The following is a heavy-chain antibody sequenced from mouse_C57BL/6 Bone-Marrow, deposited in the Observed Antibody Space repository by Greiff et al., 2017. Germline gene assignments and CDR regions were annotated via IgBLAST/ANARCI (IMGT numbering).Heavy chain of an antibody. V-gene: IGHV1-81*01. J-gene: IGHJ3*01. CDR3: ARRYYDYDVGWFAH. CDR2: IYPRSGNT. D-gene: IGHD2-4*01. Sequence: VKLVESGAELARPGASVKLSCKASGYTFTSYGISWVKQRTGQGLEWIGEIYPRSGNTYYNEKFKGKATLTADKSSSTAYMELRSLTSEDSAVYFCARRYYDYDVGWFAHWGQGTLVTVSA. CDR1: GYTFTSYG.